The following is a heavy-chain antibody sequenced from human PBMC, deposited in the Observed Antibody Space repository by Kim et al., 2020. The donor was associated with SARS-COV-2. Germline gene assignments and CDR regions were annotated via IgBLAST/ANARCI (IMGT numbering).Heavy chain of an antibody. CDR1: GGSISSSSYY. D-gene: IGHD3-3*01. J-gene: IGHJ5*02. Sequence: SETLSLTCTVSGGSISSSSYYWGWIRQPPGKGLEWIGSIYYSGSTYYNPSLKSRVTISVDTSKNQFSLKLSSVTAADTAVYYCARRITIFGVVEWFDPWGQGTLVTVSS. CDR2: IYYSGST. V-gene: IGHV4-39*01. CDR3: ARRITIFGVVEWFDP.